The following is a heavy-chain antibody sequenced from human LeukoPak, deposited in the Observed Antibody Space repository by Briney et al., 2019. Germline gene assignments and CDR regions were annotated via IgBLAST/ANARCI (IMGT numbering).Heavy chain of an antibody. V-gene: IGHV3-33*08. D-gene: IGHD3-22*01. CDR3: AGVAADYYDPGDY. CDR1: GFIFSSYG. J-gene: IGHJ4*02. Sequence: GGSLRLSCVGSGFIFSSYGMHWVRQAPGKGLEWVAFIWYHGGDEYYAESVKGRFIISRDNSKNTLYLQMNSLRPDDTALYYCAGVAADYYDPGDYWGQGTLVTVSS. CDR2: IWYHGGDE.